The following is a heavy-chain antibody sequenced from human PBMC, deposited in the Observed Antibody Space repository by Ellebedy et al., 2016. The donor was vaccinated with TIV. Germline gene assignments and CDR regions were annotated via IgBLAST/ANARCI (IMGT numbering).Heavy chain of an antibody. V-gene: IGHV1-69*13. D-gene: IGHD1-1*01. J-gene: IGHJ5*02. CDR3: ARGEYKNWLDP. CDR2: LIPMYGKT. CDR1: GVTFSRYA. Sequence: AASVKVSCKASGVTFSRYAVSWVRQAPGQGLEWMGTLIPMYGKTHYAQKLQGRVTIAADESTNTAVMELSSLKSEDTAIYYCARGEYKNWLDPWGQGTLVTVSS.